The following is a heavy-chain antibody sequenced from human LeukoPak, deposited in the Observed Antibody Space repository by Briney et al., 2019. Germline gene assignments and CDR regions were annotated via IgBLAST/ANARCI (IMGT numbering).Heavy chain of an antibody. CDR3: ARSAPYYDSSGRPSYFDY. CDR2: IYPGDSAT. D-gene: IGHD3-22*01. V-gene: IGHV5-51*01. Sequence: GESLKISCKGSGYSFTSYWIGWVRQMPGKGLEWMGIIYPGDSATRYSPSFQGQVTISADKSISTAYLQWSSLKASDTAMYYCARSAPYYDSSGRPSYFDYWGQGTLVTVSS. CDR1: GYSFTSYW. J-gene: IGHJ4*02.